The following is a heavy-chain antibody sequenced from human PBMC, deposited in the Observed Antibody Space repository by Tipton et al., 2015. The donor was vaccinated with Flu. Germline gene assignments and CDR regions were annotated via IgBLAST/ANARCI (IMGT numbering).Heavy chain of an antibody. V-gene: IGHV4-34*01. CDR1: GGSFSAYY. CDR3: ASKVANWGLWEPLDY. J-gene: IGHJ4*01. Sequence: LRLSCAVYGGSFSAYYWSWIRQPPGKGLEWVGEINHSGTTNYNPSLTSRVTISADTSKKQFSLSLTSVTAADTAVYYCASKVANWGLWEPLDYWGYGRVVTVSS. CDR2: INHSGTT. D-gene: IGHD7-27*01.